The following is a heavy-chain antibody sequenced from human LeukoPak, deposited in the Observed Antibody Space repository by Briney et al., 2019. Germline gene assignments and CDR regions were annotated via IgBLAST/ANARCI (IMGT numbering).Heavy chain of an antibody. J-gene: IGHJ4*02. V-gene: IGHV4-34*01. D-gene: IGHD6-19*01. CDR2: INHSGST. CDR3: ASSVAGTGDYFDY. Sequence: SETLSLTCAVYGGSFSGYYWSWIRQPPGKGLEWIGEINHSGSTNYNPSLKSRVTISVDKSKNQFSLKLSSVTAADTAVYYCASSVAGTGDYFDYWGQGTLVTVSS. CDR1: GGSFSGYY.